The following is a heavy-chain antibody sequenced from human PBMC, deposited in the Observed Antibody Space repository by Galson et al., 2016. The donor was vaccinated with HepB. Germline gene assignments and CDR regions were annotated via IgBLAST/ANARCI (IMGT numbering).Heavy chain of an antibody. V-gene: IGHV3-33*06. D-gene: IGHD3-3*01. CDR2: VWYDGTNE. CDR1: GFTFSTYG. Sequence: SLRLSCAASGFTFSTYGMHWVRQAPGKGLEWVAVVWYDGTNEYYADSVRGRFTISRDNSKNSLYLQLRSLRAEDTALYHCAKRRGEEMTIFGVEHTKGNLWYFDLWGRGTLVIVSS. CDR3: AKRRGEEMTIFGVEHTKGNLWYFDL. J-gene: IGHJ2*01.